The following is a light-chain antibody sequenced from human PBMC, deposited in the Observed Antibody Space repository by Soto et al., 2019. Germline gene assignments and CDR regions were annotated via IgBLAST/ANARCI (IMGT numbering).Light chain of an antibody. CDR1: SSDIGGYNY. CDR2: DVT. Sequence: QSALTQPASVSGSPGQSITISCTGTSSDIGGYNYVSWYQQHPGQAPKLMIYDVTNRPSGVSNRFSGSKSGNTASLTISGHQAEDEADYYCSSYRSRSTIFGGGTKLTVL. V-gene: IGLV2-14*01. J-gene: IGLJ2*01. CDR3: SSYRSRSTI.